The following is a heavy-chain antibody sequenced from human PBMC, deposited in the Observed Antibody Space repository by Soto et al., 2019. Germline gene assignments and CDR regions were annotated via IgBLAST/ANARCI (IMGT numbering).Heavy chain of an antibody. V-gene: IGHV3-66*04. Sequence: EVQLVESGGGLVQPGGSLRLSCAAYGFTVSSNYMSWVRQAPGKGLEWVSVIYSGGSTYYADSVKGRFTISRDNSKNTLYLQMNSLRAEDTAVYYCARQQRIGHNYVYWGQGTLVTVSS. D-gene: IGHD1-1*01. J-gene: IGHJ4*02. CDR2: IYSGGST. CDR3: ARQQRIGHNYVY. CDR1: GFTVSSNY.